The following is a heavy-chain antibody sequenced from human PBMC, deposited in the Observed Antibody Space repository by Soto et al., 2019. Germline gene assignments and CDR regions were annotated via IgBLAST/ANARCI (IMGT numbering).Heavy chain of an antibody. CDR3: AREDIVVVPAADRYYYYGMDV. Sequence: GGSLRLSRAASGFTFSSYSMNWVRQAPGKGLEWVSSISSSSSYIYYADSVKGRFTISRDNAKNSLYLQMNSLRAEDTAVYYCAREDIVVVPAADRYYYYGMDVWGQGTTVTVSS. J-gene: IGHJ6*02. V-gene: IGHV3-21*01. D-gene: IGHD2-2*01. CDR2: ISSSSSYI. CDR1: GFTFSSYS.